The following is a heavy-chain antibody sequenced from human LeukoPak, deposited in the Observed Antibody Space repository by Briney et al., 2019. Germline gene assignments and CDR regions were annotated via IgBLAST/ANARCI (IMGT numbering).Heavy chain of an antibody. D-gene: IGHD3-16*01. Sequence: ESGPTLVKPTQTLTLTCTFSGFSLSTSGVGVGWIRQPPGKALEWLALIYWDDDKRYSPSLKSRLTITKDTFKNRVVLTMTNMDSVDTATYYCAQRRLGFAVWGKGTTVTVSS. J-gene: IGHJ6*04. CDR1: GFSLSTSGVG. CDR3: AQRRLGFAV. V-gene: IGHV2-5*02. CDR2: IYWDDDK.